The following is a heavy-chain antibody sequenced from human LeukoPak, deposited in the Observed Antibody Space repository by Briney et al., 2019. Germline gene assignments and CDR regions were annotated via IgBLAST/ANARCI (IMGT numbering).Heavy chain of an antibody. CDR3: AREEATMVRGVRNYFDY. Sequence: SETLSLTCAVYGGSFSGYYWSWIRQPPGKGLEWIGEINHSGSTNYNPSLKSRVTISVGTSKNQFSLKLSSVTAADTAVYYCAREEATMVRGVRNYFDYWGQGTLVTVSS. CDR1: GGSFSGYY. V-gene: IGHV4-34*01. CDR2: INHSGST. D-gene: IGHD3-10*01. J-gene: IGHJ4*02.